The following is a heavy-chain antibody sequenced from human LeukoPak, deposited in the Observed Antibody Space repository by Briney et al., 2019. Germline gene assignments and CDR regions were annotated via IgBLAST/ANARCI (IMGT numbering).Heavy chain of an antibody. CDR1: GFTFSSYS. CDR3: ARDPGEPYFDY. D-gene: IGHD1-14*01. CDR2: ISSSSSYI. Sequence: GRSLRLSCAASGFTFSSYSMNWVRQAPGKGLEWVSSISSSSSYIYYADSVKGRFTISRDNAKNSLYLQMNSLRAEDTAVYYCARDPGEPYFDYWGQGTLVTVSS. V-gene: IGHV3-21*01. J-gene: IGHJ4*02.